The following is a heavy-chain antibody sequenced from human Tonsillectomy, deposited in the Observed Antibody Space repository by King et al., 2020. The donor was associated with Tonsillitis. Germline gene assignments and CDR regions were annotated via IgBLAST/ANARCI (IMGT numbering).Heavy chain of an antibody. V-gene: IGHV3-66*01. Sequence: VQLVESGGGLVQPGGSLRLSCAASGFSVNRKYMSWVSQAPGKGLEWVSVIYSGGNIFYADSVKGRFTISRDISKNTLNLQMNSMISDDTAVYYCARGGMGECSGRKCYHEFYYYYGLDEWGQGTTVTVSS. CDR3: ARGGMGECSGRKCYHEFYYYYGLDE. J-gene: IGHJ6*02. CDR1: GFSVNRKY. D-gene: IGHD2-15*01. CDR2: IYSGGNI.